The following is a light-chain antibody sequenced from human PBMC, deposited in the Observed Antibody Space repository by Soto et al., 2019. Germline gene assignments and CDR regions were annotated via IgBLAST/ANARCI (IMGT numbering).Light chain of an antibody. CDR1: QGIGDT. CDR2: GAS. CDR3: QQYGSSPIFT. Sequence: EVVMTQSPATLSVSPGEGVTLSCRASQGIGDTLSWFQQIPGQAPRLLIYGASSRATGIPDRFSGSGSGTDFTLTISRLEPEDFAVYYCQQYGSSPIFTFGPGTKVDIK. V-gene: IGKV3-20*01. J-gene: IGKJ3*01.